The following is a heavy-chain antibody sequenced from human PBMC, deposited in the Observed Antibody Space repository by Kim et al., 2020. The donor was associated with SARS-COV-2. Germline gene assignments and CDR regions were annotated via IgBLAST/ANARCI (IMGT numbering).Heavy chain of an antibody. D-gene: IGHD2-2*02. Sequence: GGSLRFSCAASGFTFSNYAMSWVRQVPGKGLEWVSAISASGDGAYYADSVKGRFTISRDNSKNTLYLQMNSLRAEDTAIYYCAKQTTTSCYSPGDFWGQGTLVTVSS. V-gene: IGHV3-23*01. J-gene: IGHJ4*02. CDR1: GFTFSNYA. CDR3: AKQTTTSCYSPGDF. CDR2: ISASGDGA.